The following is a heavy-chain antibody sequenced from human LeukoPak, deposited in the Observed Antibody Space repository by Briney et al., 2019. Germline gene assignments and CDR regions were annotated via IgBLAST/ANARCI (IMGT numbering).Heavy chain of an antibody. CDR1: GGSFSGYY. V-gene: IGHV4-34*01. CDR2: INHSGST. CDR3: ARQDQLLFSDAFDI. D-gene: IGHD2-2*01. J-gene: IGHJ3*02. Sequence: PSETLSLTCAVYGGSFSGYYWSWIRQPPGKGLEWIGEINHSGSTNYNPSLKSRVTISVDTSKNQFSLKLSSVTAADTAVHYCARQDQLLFSDAFDIWGQGTMVTVSS.